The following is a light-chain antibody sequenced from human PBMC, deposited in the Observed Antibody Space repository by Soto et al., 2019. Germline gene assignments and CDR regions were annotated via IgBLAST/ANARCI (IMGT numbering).Light chain of an antibody. CDR3: QQRSNWPPGLT. CDR1: QSVSSY. Sequence: IVLTQSPATLSFSPGERATLSCRASQSVSSYLAWYQQKPGQAPRLLIYDASNRATGIPARFSGSGSGTDFTVTISSLEPAHFAVYYCQQRSNWPPGLTFGGGTKVEIK. V-gene: IGKV3-11*01. CDR2: DAS. J-gene: IGKJ4*01.